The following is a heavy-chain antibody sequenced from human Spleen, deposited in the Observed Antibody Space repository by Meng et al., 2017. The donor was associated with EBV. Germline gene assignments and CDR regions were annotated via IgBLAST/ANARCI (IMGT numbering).Heavy chain of an antibody. CDR3: AHSVYGDLPFGP. J-gene: IGHJ5*02. D-gene: IGHD4-17*01. Sequence: LKGSGPSLLKPPTSLTLTCTFLGFALSTSGVAVGLIRKPPGKALEWLGDIYWEDEKRYSPSLKSRLTITKDPSKNQVVLTMTNMDPVDTATYYCAHSVYGDLPFGPWGQGTLVTVSS. CDR2: IYWEDEK. V-gene: IGHV2-5*02. CDR1: GFALSTSGVA.